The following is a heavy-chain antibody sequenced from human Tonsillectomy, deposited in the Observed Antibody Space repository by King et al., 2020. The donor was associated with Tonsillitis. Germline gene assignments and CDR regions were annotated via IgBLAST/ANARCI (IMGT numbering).Heavy chain of an antibody. CDR2: INGDGGST. CDR1: GFTFDDYA. V-gene: IGHV3-43*02. Sequence: QLVQSGGGVVQPGGSLRLSCAASGFTFDDYAMHWGRQVPGKGLQCVSLINGDGGSTYYADSVKGRITISRDNNKNSLYLQMNSLRTEDTALYYCAKAPGRWLHDGFDIWGQGTMVTISS. CDR3: AKAPGRWLHDGFDI. J-gene: IGHJ3*02. D-gene: IGHD4-23*01.